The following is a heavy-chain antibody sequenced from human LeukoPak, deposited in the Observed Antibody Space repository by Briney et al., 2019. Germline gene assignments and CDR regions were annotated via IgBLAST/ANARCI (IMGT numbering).Heavy chain of an antibody. CDR2: ISAYNGNT. CDR3: ARAVTIYLRDPSLGY. D-gene: IGHD3-9*01. V-gene: IGHV1-18*01. Sequence: ASVKVSCKASGYTFTSYGISWVRQAPGQGLEWMGWISAYNGNTNYAQKLQGRVTMTTDTSTSTAYMELSRLRSDDTAVYYCARAVTIYLRDPSLGYWGQGTLVTVSS. J-gene: IGHJ4*02. CDR1: GYTFTSYG.